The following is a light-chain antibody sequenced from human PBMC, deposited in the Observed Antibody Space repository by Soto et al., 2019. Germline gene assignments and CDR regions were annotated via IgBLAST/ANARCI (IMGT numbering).Light chain of an antibody. CDR3: KQYNRYWT. V-gene: IGKV1-5*03. CDR1: QSISTR. Sequence: DIQMTQSPSTLSASIGDRVTITCRASQSISTRLAWFQQKPGKAPKLLIYKASSLETGVPSRFSGSGSGTQFTLTISSLQPADFATYYCKQYNRYWTFGQGTKVEIK. CDR2: KAS. J-gene: IGKJ1*01.